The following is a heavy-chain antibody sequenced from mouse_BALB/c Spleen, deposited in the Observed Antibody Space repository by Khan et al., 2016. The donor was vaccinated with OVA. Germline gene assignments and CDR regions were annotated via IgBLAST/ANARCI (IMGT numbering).Heavy chain of an antibody. CDR2: TNPTNGRT. D-gene: IGHD1-1*01. V-gene: IGHV1S81*02. CDR1: GYTFTSYW. CDR3: ARIRKIVATDFDY. Sequence: QVQLKQSGAELVKAGASVKMSCKASGYTFTSYWMHWVKQRLGQGLEWFAETNPTNGRTYYNEKFKSKATLTVDKSSSTAYMLLSGPTFEDAAVYYYARIRKIVATDFDYWGQGTTLTVSA. J-gene: IGHJ2*01.